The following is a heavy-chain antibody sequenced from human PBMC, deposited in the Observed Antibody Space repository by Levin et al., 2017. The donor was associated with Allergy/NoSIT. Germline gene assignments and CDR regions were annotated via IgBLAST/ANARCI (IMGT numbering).Heavy chain of an antibody. CDR3: AGSLSFGPFVNY. CDR1: GYTFTGYY. D-gene: IGHD3-16*02. CDR2: INPHSGGT. V-gene: IGHV1-2*02. Sequence: PPASVKVSCKASGYTFTGYYIHWVRQAPGQGLEWMGWINPHSGGTKYEQKSEGRVTMTRDSSISTVYMELSGLRSDDTAVYYCAGSLSFGPFVNYWGQGTLVTVSS. J-gene: IGHJ4*02.